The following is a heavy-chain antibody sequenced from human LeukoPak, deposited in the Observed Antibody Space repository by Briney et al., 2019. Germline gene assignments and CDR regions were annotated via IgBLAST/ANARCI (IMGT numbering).Heavy chain of an antibody. CDR1: GYTFTGYY. J-gene: IGHJ4*02. Sequence: EASVKVSCKASGYTFTGYYMHWVRQAPGQGLEWMGWINPNSGGTNYAQKFQGRVTMTRDTSISTAYMELSRLRSDDTAVYYCASLSYYDLSGYFYWGQGTLVTVSS. CDR2: INPNSGGT. V-gene: IGHV1-2*02. CDR3: ASLSYYDLSGYFY. D-gene: IGHD3-22*01.